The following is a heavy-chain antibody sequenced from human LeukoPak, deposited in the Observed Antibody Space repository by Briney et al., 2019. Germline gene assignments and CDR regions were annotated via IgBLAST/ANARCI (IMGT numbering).Heavy chain of an antibody. D-gene: IGHD4-17*01. Sequence: SETLSLACTVSGGSVSGYYWSWIRQPPGKGLEWIVYTYSSGSTTYNPSLKSRVTISLDTSKNQFSLKLTSVTAADTAVYHCARGANHGDSGLDVFDIWGQGTMVTVSS. CDR1: GGSVSGYY. CDR3: ARGANHGDSGLDVFDI. J-gene: IGHJ3*02. CDR2: TYSSGST. V-gene: IGHV4-59*02.